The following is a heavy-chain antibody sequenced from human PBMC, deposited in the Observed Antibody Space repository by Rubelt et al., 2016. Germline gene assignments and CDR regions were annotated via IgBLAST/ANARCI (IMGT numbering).Heavy chain of an antibody. CDR1: GGSISSDAYY. V-gene: IGHV4-31*03. Sequence: QVQLQESGPGLVRPSQTLSLTCTVSGGSISSDAYYWSWIRPLPGRGLEWIGFIYHSGRTSYNPSLKSRVSISMDTSKNKVALRRVSVTAADTAVYYGARTSGNGYSNFDHWGQGTLVTVSS. D-gene: IGHD3-3*01. CDR3: ARTSGNGYSNFDH. J-gene: IGHJ4*02. CDR2: IYHSGRT.